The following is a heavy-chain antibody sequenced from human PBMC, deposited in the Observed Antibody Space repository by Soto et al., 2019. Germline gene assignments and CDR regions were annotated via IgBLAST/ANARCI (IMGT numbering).Heavy chain of an antibody. CDR2: ISYDGSNK. CDR1: GFTFSSYG. V-gene: IGHV3-30*18. CDR3: AKDGIRFLEWLFGGENWFDP. D-gene: IGHD3-3*01. Sequence: QVQLVESGGGVVQPGRSLRLSCAASGFTFSSYGMHWVRQAPGKGLEWVAVISYDGSNKYYADSVKGRFTISRDNSKNTLYLQMNSLRAEDTAVYYCAKDGIRFLEWLFGGENWFDPWGQGTLVTVSS. J-gene: IGHJ5*02.